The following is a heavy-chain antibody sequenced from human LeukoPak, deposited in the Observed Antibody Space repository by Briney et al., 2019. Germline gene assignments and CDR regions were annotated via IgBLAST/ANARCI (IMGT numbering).Heavy chain of an antibody. J-gene: IGHJ4*02. CDR3: ARDRNLMVRGVIPFDY. CDR2: IIPILGIA. V-gene: IGHV1-69*04. CDR1: GGTFSSYA. Sequence: SVKVSCKASGGTFSSYAISWVRQAPGQGLEWMGRIIPILGIANYAQKFQGRVTITADKSTSTAYMELSSLRSEDTAVYYCARDRNLMVRGVIPFDYWGQGTLVTVSS. D-gene: IGHD3-10*01.